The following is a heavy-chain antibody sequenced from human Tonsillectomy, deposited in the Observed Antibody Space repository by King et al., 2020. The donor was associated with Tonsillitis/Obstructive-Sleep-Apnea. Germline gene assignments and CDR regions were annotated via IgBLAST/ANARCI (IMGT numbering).Heavy chain of an antibody. J-gene: IGHJ4*02. V-gene: IGHV3-30*18. CDR3: AKDWVGDTEF. D-gene: IGHD1-26*01. CDR1: GFTFSSYG. CDR2: ISYEGSNK. Sequence: VQLVESGGGVVQPGRSLRLSCAASGFTFSSYGMHWVRQAPGKGLEWVAVISYEGSNKYYADSVKGRFTISRDNSKNTLYLQMNSLRAEDTAVYYCAKDWVGDTEFWGQGTLVTVSS.